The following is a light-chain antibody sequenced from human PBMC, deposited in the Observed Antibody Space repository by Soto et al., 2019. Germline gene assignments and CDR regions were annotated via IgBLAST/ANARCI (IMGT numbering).Light chain of an antibody. CDR2: AAS. V-gene: IGKV3-20*01. J-gene: IGKJ4*01. Sequence: EIVLTQSPGTLSLSPGERATLSCGASQSVNSNSLAWYQQKPGQAPRLLFYAASNRATGVPDRFSGSGSGTDFTLTISRLEPEDFAVYHWQQYGSSPLTFGGGTKVEIK. CDR3: QQYGSSPLT. CDR1: QSVNSNS.